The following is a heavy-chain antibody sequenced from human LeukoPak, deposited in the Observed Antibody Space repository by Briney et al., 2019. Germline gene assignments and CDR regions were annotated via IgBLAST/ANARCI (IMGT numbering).Heavy chain of an antibody. CDR3: ARDRLAGTIDY. J-gene: IGHJ4*02. CDR1: GFTFSDYY. Sequence: PGGSLRLSCAASGFTFSDYYMRWIRQAPGEGLEWVSYISSSGSTIYYADSVKGRFTISRDNAKNSLYLQMNSLRAEDTAVYYCARDRLAGTIDYWGQGTLVTVSS. D-gene: IGHD6-13*01. CDR2: ISSSGSTI. V-gene: IGHV3-11*01.